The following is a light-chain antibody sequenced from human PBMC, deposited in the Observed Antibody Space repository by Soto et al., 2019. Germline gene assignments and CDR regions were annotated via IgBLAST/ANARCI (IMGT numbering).Light chain of an antibody. Sequence: VLTQSPATLSLSPGERATLSCRASENVGTFVDWYQQKPGQAPRLLIYGASNRATDILARFSARASVTDFTITITNLEPEDFAVYYCHTHSHCPLWSFDQGTRVEIQ. CDR1: ENVGTF. CDR2: GAS. CDR3: HTHSHCPLWS. V-gene: IGKV3-11*01. J-gene: IGKJ1*01.